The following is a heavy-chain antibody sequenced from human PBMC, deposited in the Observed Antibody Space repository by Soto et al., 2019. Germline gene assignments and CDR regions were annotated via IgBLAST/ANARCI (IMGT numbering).Heavy chain of an antibody. CDR3: ARDRRTIYGVVTPIDY. J-gene: IGHJ4*02. CDR1: GFTFSPYS. V-gene: IGHV3-48*02. D-gene: IGHD3-3*01. CDR2: ISSGGDTI. Sequence: GGSLRLSCAVSGFTFSPYSMNWVRQAPGKGLEWISYISSGGDTIYYADSVRGRFTVSRDNTKISLYLQMDSLRDEDTAVYYCARDRRTIYGVVTPIDYWGQGTLVTVSS.